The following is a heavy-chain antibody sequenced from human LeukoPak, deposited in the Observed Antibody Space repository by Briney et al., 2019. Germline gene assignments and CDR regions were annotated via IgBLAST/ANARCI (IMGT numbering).Heavy chain of an antibody. CDR2: ISYDGSNK. D-gene: IGHD4-17*01. J-gene: IGHJ6*02. CDR1: GFTFSSYA. Sequence: PGGSLRLSCAASGFTFSSYAMHWVRQAPGKGLEWVAVISYDGSNKYYADSVKGRFTISRDHSKNTLYLQMNSLRAEDTAVYYCARHKGDYVLLSGMDVWGQGTTVTVSS. CDR3: ARHKGDYVLLSGMDV. V-gene: IGHV3-30-3*01.